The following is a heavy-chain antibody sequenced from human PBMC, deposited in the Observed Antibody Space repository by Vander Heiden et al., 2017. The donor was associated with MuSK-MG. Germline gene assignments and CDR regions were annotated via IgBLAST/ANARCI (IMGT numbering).Heavy chain of an antibody. CDR2: ISYSGNT. CDR1: GGSINNNNYY. D-gene: IGHD2-8*01. J-gene: IGHJ4*01. V-gene: IGHV4-39*01. CDR3: ARQGGFCTTGICYYPSSWEFIDY. Sequence: QLQLQESGPGLVKPSETLSLTCTVSGGSINNNNYYWGWLRQPPGKGLEWIGSISYSGNTYYNPSLKSRVSMSVDTSMNQFSLSLSSVTAADTAVYFCARQGGFCTTGICYYPSSWEFIDYWGQGRLVTFSS.